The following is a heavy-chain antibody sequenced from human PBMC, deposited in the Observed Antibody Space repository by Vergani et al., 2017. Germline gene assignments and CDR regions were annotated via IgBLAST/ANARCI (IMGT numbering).Heavy chain of an antibody. J-gene: IGHJ4*02. D-gene: IGHD6-19*01. CDR2: IYYSGST. Sequence: QVQLQESGPGLVKPSQTLSLTCPVSGGSISSGGYYWSWIRQHPGKGLEWIGYIYYSGSTYYNPSLKSRITISVDTSKNQFSLKLSSVTAADTAVYYCAREVAVAGLDYWGQGTLVTVSS. CDR3: AREVAVAGLDY. CDR1: GGSISSGGYY. V-gene: IGHV4-31*03.